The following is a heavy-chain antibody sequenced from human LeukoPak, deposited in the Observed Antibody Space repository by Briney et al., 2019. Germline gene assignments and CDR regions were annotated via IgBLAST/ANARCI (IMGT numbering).Heavy chain of an antibody. CDR1: GGTFSSYA. J-gene: IGHJ4*02. V-gene: IGHV1-69*13. D-gene: IGHD2-2*01. Sequence: GASVKVSCKASGGTFSSYAISWVRQAPGQGLEWMGGIIPIFGTANYAQKFQGRVTITADESTSTAYMELSSLGSEDTAVYYCARSMGYCSSTSCPFDYWGQGTLVTVSS. CDR3: ARSMGYCSSTSCPFDY. CDR2: IIPIFGTA.